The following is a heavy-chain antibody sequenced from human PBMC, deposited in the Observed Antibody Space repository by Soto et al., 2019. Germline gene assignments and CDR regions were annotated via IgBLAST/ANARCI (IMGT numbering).Heavy chain of an antibody. J-gene: IGHJ4*02. CDR1: GFTFGPFW. CDR2: INSDGSTI. D-gene: IGHD3-22*01. V-gene: IGHV3-74*01. CDR3: VNEANPFINTRVVLIFDY. Sequence: GSLRLSCAASGFTFGPFWMHWVRQAPGKGLVWLSHINSDGSTIVYADSVKGRFTISRDNAKNKLYLQMNSLRSDDTAGYYCVNEANPFINTRVVLIFDYWGQGTQVTVSX.